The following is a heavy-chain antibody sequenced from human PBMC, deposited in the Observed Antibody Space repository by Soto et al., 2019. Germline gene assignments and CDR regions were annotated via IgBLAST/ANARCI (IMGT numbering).Heavy chain of an antibody. J-gene: IGHJ4*02. D-gene: IGHD3-9*01. CDR3: TRVSPFLTGPDY. CDR2: INPSDGTT. CDR1: GYPFTSYY. V-gene: IGHV1-46*03. Sequence: QVQLVQSGAEVKKPGASVKVSCKASGYPFTSYYMHWVRQAPGQGLEWMGIINPSDGTTYYTQKFRGRVTVTRDTSTSTVYMELSLRSEDTAVYYCTRVSPFLTGPDYWGQGTLVTVSS.